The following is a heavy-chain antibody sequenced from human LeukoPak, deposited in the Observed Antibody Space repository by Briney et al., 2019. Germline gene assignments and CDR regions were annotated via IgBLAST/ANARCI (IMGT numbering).Heavy chain of an antibody. CDR3: ARDVGDSGHNVGYQYNYYYMDV. CDR1: ELTFSYFG. Sequence: GGSLTLSCAGSELTFSYFGMNWVRQAPGQTLEWVAYITRTSSATYYTDSVKGRFTISRDNAANSLSLQMHNLRAEDTAVYYCARDVGDSGHNVGYQYNYYYMDVWGKGTTVIVSS. J-gene: IGHJ6*03. D-gene: IGHD5-12*01. CDR2: ITRTSSAT. V-gene: IGHV3-48*01.